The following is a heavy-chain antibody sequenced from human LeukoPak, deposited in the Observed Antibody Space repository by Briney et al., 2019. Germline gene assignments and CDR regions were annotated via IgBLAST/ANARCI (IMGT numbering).Heavy chain of an antibody. CDR2: IYYSGST. CDR1: GGSISSDDYY. Sequence: PSETLSLTCTVSGGSISSDDYYWSWIRQPPGKGLEWIGYIYYSGSTYYNPSLKSRVTISVDTSENQFSLKLSSVTAADTAVYYCARDVRGYCYGKKYYFDYWGQGTLVTVSS. V-gene: IGHV4-30-4*01. CDR3: ARDVRGYCYGKKYYFDY. J-gene: IGHJ4*02. D-gene: IGHD5-18*01.